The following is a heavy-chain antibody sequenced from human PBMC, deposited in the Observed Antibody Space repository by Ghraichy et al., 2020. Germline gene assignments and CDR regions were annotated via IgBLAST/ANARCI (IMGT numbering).Heavy chain of an antibody. Sequence: SETLSLTCAVYGGSFSGYYWSWIRQPPGKGLEWIGEINHSGSTNYNPSLKSRVTISVDTSKNQFSLKLSSVTAADTAVYYCARGGGMRGSYSVFSRWYFDLWGRGTLVTVSS. CDR1: GGSFSGYY. CDR2: INHSGST. V-gene: IGHV4-34*01. CDR3: ARGGGMRGSYSVFSRWYFDL. D-gene: IGHD1-26*01. J-gene: IGHJ2*01.